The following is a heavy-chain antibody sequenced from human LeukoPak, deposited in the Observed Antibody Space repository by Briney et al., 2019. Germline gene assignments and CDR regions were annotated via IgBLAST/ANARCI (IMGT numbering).Heavy chain of an antibody. V-gene: IGHV4-34*01. CDR1: GGSFSNYY. J-gene: IGHJ5*02. D-gene: IGHD6-13*01. Sequence: SETLSLTCAVYGGSFSNYYWSWIRQPPGKGLEWIGEINHSGSTNYNPSLKSRVTISVDTSKNQFSLKMSFVTAADTAVYYCAGGLQAYSSSWYALVNWFDPWGQGTLVTVSS. CDR3: AGGLQAYSSSWYALVNWFDP. CDR2: INHSGST.